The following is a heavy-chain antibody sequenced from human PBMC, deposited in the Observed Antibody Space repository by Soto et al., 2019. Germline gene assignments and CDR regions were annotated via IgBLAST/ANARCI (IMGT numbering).Heavy chain of an antibody. Sequence: PSETLSLTCVVSCYSISSGYYWGWIRQPPGKGLEWIGSIYHSGSTYYNPSLKSRVTISVDTSKNQFSLKLNSVTAADTAVYYCARLNTDFDYWGRGTLVTVSS. CDR3: ARLNTDFDY. CDR2: IYHSGST. J-gene: IGHJ4*02. V-gene: IGHV4-38-2*01. CDR1: CYSISSGYY.